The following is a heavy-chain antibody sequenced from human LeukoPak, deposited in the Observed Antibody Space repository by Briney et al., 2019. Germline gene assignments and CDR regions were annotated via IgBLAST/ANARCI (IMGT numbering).Heavy chain of an antibody. V-gene: IGHV4-59*01. CDR3: ARARVGATSDDALDI. Sequence: SETLSLTCTVSGGSMSTYYWSWIRQPPGKGLEWIGYIHYSGSTSYNPPLRSRVTISGDMSKNQFSLKLSSVIAADTAVYYCARARVGATSDDALDIWGQGTMVTVSS. J-gene: IGHJ3*02. CDR2: IHYSGST. D-gene: IGHD1-26*01. CDR1: GGSMSTYY.